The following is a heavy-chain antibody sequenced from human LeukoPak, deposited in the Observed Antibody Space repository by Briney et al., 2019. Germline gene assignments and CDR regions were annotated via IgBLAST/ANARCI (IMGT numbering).Heavy chain of an antibody. CDR3: AKAAYYYDSSGWIY. D-gene: IGHD3-22*01. CDR1: GFTFSAYA. J-gene: IGHJ4*02. CDR2: IGSDGKT. Sequence: GGSLRLSCEASGFTFSAYAMTWVRQAPGKGLEWVSSIGSDGKTHYSESVKGRFAISRDNSKNTLYLQMNSLRAEDAAVYYCAKAAYYYDSSGWIYWGQGTLVTVSS. V-gene: IGHV3-23*01.